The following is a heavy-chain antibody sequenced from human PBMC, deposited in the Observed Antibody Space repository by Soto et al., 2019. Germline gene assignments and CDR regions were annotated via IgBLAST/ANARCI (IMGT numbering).Heavy chain of an antibody. Sequence: PGGSLRLSCGASGFTFSHAWMNWVRQAPGKGLEWVGRIKSKIDGETSDYAAPVKGRFSISRDDSKDTLFLQMNSLKTEDTAVYFCATMGHCSNGVCSYYYYGMDVWGLGTTVTVSS. CDR2: IKSKIDGETS. V-gene: IGHV3-15*07. CDR3: ATMGHCSNGVCSYYYYGMDV. J-gene: IGHJ6*02. D-gene: IGHD2-8*01. CDR1: GFTFSHAW.